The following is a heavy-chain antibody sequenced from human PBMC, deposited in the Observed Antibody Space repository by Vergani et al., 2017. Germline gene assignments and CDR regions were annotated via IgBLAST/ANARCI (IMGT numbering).Heavy chain of an antibody. D-gene: IGHD2-15*01. V-gene: IGHV4-4*02. CDR1: GGSISSSNW. Sequence: QVQLQESGPGLVKPSGTLSLTCAVSGGSISSSNWWSWVRQPPGKGLEWIGEIYHSGSTSYNPSLKSRVTISVDKSTNQFSLKLSSVTAADPAVYYCARLSTRLGYCSGGSCYSNYYYYMDVWGKGTTVTVSS. CDR3: ARLSTRLGYCSGGSCYSNYYYYMDV. CDR2: IYHSGST. J-gene: IGHJ6*03.